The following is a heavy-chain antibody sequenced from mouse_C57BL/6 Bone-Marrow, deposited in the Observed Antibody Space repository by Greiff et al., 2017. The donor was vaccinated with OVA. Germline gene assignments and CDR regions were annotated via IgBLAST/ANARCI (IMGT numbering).Heavy chain of an antibody. D-gene: IGHD2-5*01. Sequence: DVMLVESGGGLVKPGGSLKLSCAASGFTFSSYAMSWVRQTPEKRLEWVATISDGGSYTYYPANVKGRCTISRDNAKNYLYLQMSHLKSEDTAMYYCAREGAYYSNYRYAMDYWGQGTSVTVSS. CDR2: ISDGGSYT. CDR3: AREGAYYSNYRYAMDY. CDR1: GFTFSSYA. J-gene: IGHJ4*01. V-gene: IGHV5-4*01.